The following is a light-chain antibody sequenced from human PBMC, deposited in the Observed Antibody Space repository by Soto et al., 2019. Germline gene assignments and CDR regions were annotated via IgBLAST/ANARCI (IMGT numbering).Light chain of an antibody. V-gene: IGKV1-6*01. CDR2: AAS. Sequence: AIQMTQSPSSLSASVGDRVTITCRASQGLRNDLGWYQQKPGKAPKLLIYAASSLQSGVPSRFSGSRSGTDFTLTISSLQPEDFATYYCLQDYNYPRTFGQGTKVEIK. CDR1: QGLRND. J-gene: IGKJ1*01. CDR3: LQDYNYPRT.